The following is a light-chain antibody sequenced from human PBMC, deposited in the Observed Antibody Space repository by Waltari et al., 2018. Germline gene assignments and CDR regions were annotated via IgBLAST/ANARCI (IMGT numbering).Light chain of an antibody. V-gene: IGLV3-25*03. CDR3: HSADISGFYRGI. Sequence: SFELTQPPSVSVSPGATARITRTGDALAKQFAYWYLQRPGQAPVLVIYKDRERPSGIPERFSGSSSGTTVTLIISGVQAEDEADYYCHSADISGFYRGIFGGGTKLTVL. J-gene: IGLJ2*01. CDR2: KDR. CDR1: ALAKQF.